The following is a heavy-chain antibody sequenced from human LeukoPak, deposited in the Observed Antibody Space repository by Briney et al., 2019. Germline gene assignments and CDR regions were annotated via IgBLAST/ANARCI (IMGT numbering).Heavy chain of an antibody. V-gene: IGHV4-61*01. CDR3: ARVTGYIVEDYFDY. Sequence: SETLSLTCTVSGGSISGSSYYWNWIRQPPGKGLEWIGYIYYSGSTNYNPSLKSRVTISVDTSKNQFSLRLSSVTAADTAVYYCARVTGYIVEDYFDYWGQGTLVTVSS. D-gene: IGHD3-22*01. CDR2: IYYSGST. J-gene: IGHJ4*02. CDR1: GGSISGSSYY.